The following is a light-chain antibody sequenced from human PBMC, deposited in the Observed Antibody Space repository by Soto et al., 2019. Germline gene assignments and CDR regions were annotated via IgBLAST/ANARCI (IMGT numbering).Light chain of an antibody. CDR3: QQRSNWPLT. Sequence: EIVLTQSPDTLSLSPGERATLSCMASQSVSSYLAWYQQKPGQAPRLLIYDASNTATGIPARFSGSGSGTDFTLTISSLEPEDFAVYYCQQRSNWPLTFGGGTKVDIK. V-gene: IGKV3-11*01. CDR1: QSVSSY. CDR2: DAS. J-gene: IGKJ4*01.